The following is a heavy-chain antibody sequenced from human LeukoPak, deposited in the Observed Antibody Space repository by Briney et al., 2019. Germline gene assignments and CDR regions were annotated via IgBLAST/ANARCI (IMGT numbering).Heavy chain of an antibody. CDR2: INPSGGST. V-gene: IGHV1-46*01. CDR1: GYTLTSYY. D-gene: IGHD1-26*01. CDR3: AREMWERDAFDI. J-gene: IGHJ3*02. Sequence: GASVKVSCKASGYTLTSYYMHWVRQAPGQGLEWMGIINPSGGSTSYAQKFQGRVTMTRDTSTSTVYMKLSSLRSEDTAVYYCAREMWERDAFDIWGQGTMVTVSS.